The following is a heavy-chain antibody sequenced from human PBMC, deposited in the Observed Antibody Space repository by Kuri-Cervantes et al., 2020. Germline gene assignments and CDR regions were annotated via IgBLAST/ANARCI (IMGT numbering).Heavy chain of an antibody. V-gene: IGHV3-15*01. CDR1: GFIFSNDW. CDR2: IKNKLDGGTT. D-gene: IGHD2/OR15-2a*01. Sequence: GGSLRLCCVGSGFIFSNDWMSWVRQAPGKGLEWVGRIKNKLDGGTTDHAAPVKGRFTISRDDSKNTLYLQMDSLKTEDTAVYYCATFNARDAFNVWGQGTMVTVSS. J-gene: IGHJ3*01. CDR3: ATFNARDAFNV.